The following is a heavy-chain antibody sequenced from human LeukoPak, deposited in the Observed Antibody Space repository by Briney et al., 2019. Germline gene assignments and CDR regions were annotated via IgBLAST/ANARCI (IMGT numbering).Heavy chain of an antibody. Sequence: GGSLRLSCAASGFTFSNYAMSWVRQAPGKGLEWVSYISSSGSTIYYADSVKGRFTISRDNAKNSLYLQMNSLRAEDTAVYYCARERGRIQTGTFDYWGQGTLVTVSS. CDR3: ARERGRIQTGTFDY. J-gene: IGHJ4*02. D-gene: IGHD3-10*01. CDR2: ISSSGSTI. CDR1: GFTFSNYA. V-gene: IGHV3-11*01.